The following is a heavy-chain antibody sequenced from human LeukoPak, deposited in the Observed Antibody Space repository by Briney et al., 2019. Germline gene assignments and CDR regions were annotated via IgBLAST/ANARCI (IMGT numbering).Heavy chain of an antibody. CDR2: IYTSGST. D-gene: IGHD6-13*01. CDR3: ARGHIAAALFDY. Sequence: SQTLSLTCAVYGGSFSGYYWSWIRQPPGKGLEWIGRIYTSGSTNYNPSLKSRVTISVDTSKNQFSLKLSSVTAADTAVYYCARGHIAAALFDYWGQGTLVTVSS. CDR1: GGSFSGYY. J-gene: IGHJ4*02. V-gene: IGHV4-4*08.